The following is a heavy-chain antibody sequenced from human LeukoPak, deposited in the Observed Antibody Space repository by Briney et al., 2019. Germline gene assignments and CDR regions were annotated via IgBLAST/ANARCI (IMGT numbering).Heavy chain of an antibody. CDR1: GLICSKYW. V-gene: IGHV3-7*01. D-gene: IGHD6-19*01. J-gene: IGHJ4*02. CDR3: ARDASALY. Sequence: GGSLRLSCAASGLICSKYWMTWVRQAPGKGLEWGASIKPDGSEKYYLDSVKVRFTMSRDNARDSLYLQMNSLRDDDTSVYFCARDASALYWGRGTLVTVSS. CDR2: IKPDGSEK.